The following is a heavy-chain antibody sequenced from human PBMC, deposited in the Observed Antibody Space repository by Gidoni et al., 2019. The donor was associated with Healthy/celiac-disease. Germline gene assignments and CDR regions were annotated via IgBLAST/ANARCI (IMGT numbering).Heavy chain of an antibody. J-gene: IGHJ4*02. Sequence: EVQLLESGGGVVQPGGSLRLSCAASGLTVSSYAMSWVRQAPGKGLEWVSAISGSGGSTYYADSVKGRFTISRDNSKNTLYLQMNSLRAEDTAVYYCAKPPRITMIVVVIDYWGQGTLVTVSS. CDR2: ISGSGGST. CDR1: GLTVSSYA. V-gene: IGHV3-23*01. CDR3: AKPPRITMIVVVIDY. D-gene: IGHD3-22*01.